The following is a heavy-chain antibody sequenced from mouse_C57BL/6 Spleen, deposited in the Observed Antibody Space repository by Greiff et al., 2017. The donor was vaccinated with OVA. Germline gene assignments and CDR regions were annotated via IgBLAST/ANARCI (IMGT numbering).Heavy chain of an antibody. V-gene: IGHV1-69*01. J-gene: IGHJ3*01. CDR2: IDPSDSYS. CDR3: ARGTGQAY. Sequence: QVQLQQPGAELVMPGASVKLSCKASGYTFTSYWMHWVKQRPGQGLEWIGEIDPSDSYSNYNQKFKGKSTLTVDKSSSTAYMQLSSLTSEDSAVYYCARGTGQAYWGQGTLVTVSA. D-gene: IGHD4-1*01. CDR1: GYTFTSYW.